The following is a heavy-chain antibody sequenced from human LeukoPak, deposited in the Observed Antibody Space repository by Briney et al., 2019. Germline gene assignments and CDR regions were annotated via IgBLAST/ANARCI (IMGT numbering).Heavy chain of an antibody. CDR3: AKAYHYGSGRRRYYYYGMGV. CDR1: GFTFDNYA. V-gene: IGHV3-9*01. D-gene: IGHD3-10*01. J-gene: IGHJ6*02. CDR2: ISWNSGSI. Sequence: GGSLRLSCAASGFTFDNYAMHWVRQAPGKGLEWVSGISWNSGSIGYADSVKGRFTISKDNAKNSLYLQMNSLRAEDTALYYCAKAYHYGSGRRRYYYYGMGVWGQGTTVTVSS.